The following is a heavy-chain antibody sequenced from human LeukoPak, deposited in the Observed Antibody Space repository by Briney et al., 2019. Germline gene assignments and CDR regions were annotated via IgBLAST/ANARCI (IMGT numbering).Heavy chain of an antibody. J-gene: IGHJ2*01. Sequence: GGSLRLSCAASEFTFSTYWMHCVPQSPGKGLMWVSRINSDGSSTNYADSVKGRFTISRDNAKNTLYLQMNSLRAEDTAMYYCARWGYSNSPFDLWGRGTLVTVSA. CDR1: EFTFSTYW. CDR2: INSDGSST. D-gene: IGHD6-13*01. CDR3: ARWGYSNSPFDL. V-gene: IGHV3-74*01.